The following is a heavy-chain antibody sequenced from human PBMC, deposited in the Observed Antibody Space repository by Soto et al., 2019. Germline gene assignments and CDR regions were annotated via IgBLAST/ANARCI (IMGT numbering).Heavy chain of an antibody. J-gene: IGHJ5*02. V-gene: IGHV3-66*01. CDR2: IYSGGSGGST. Sequence: EVQLVESGGGLVQPGGSLRLSCAASGFTVSGNYMSWVRQAPGKGLEWVSVIYSGGSGGSTYYTDSVKGRFTISRDNSKNTLFLQMNSLRAEDTAVYYCARKSVTTISGWFDPWGQETLVTVSS. CDR1: GFTVSGNY. CDR3: ARKSVTTISGWFDP. D-gene: IGHD4-17*01.